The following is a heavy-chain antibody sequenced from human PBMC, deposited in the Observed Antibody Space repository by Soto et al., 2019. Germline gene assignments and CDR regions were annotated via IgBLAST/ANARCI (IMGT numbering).Heavy chain of an antibody. CDR1: GFIFSHAW. D-gene: IGHD4-17*01. CDR3: TTDRISYGDYAPSYYYYGMDV. V-gene: IGHV3-15*01. CDR2: IKSNTDGGTT. J-gene: IGHJ6*02. Sequence: EVQLVESGGGLVKPGGSLRLSCAASGFIFSHAWMSWVRQAPRTGLEWVGRIKSNTDGGTTDYAAPVKGRFTISRDDSKNALYLQMNSLKTEDTAVYYCTTDRISYGDYAPSYYYYGMDVWGQGTTVTVSS.